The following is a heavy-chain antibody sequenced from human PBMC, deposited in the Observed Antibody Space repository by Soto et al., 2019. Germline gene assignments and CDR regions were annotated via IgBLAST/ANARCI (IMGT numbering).Heavy chain of an antibody. CDR1: GFSLSSHN. D-gene: IGHD3-10*01. V-gene: IGHV3-48*01. Sequence: GGSLRLSCAASGFSLSSHNMNWVRQAPGRGLEWIAYITDLGTVTHYAASVEGRFTISRDTAKNSLYLQMNSLRAEDTALYYCAKESYNRRTDFDYWGQGTLVTVSS. CDR2: ITDLGTVT. J-gene: IGHJ4*02. CDR3: AKESYNRRTDFDY.